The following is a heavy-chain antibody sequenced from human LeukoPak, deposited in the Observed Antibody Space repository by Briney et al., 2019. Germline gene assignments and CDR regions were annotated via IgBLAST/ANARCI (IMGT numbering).Heavy chain of an antibody. D-gene: IGHD2-2*01. CDR1: GGSISSSTYY. V-gene: IGHV4-39*01. CDR3: ASPLGYCSSTTRYGDY. J-gene: IGHJ4*02. Sequence: SETLSLTCTVSGGSISSSTYYWGWIRQPPGKGLEWIGSIYHSGSTYYNPSLKSRVTISVDTSKNKFSLKLSSVTAADTAVYYCASPLGYCSSTTRYGDYWGQGTLVTVSS. CDR2: IYHSGST.